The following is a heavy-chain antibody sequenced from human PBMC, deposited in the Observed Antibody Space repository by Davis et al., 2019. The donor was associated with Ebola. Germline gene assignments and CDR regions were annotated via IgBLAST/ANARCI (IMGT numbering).Heavy chain of an antibody. D-gene: IGHD3-22*01. Sequence: AASVKVSCKASGYTFTGYYMHWVRQAPGQGLEWMGIINPSGGSTSYAQKFQGRVTMTRDTSTSTVYMELSSLRSEDTAVYYCARGPHSSGYPHYYGMDVWGQGTTVTVSS. V-gene: IGHV1-46*01. CDR1: GYTFTGYY. CDR2: INPSGGST. CDR3: ARGPHSSGYPHYYGMDV. J-gene: IGHJ6*02.